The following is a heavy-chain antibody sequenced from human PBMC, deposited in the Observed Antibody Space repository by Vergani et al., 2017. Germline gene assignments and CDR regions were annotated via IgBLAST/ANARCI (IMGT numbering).Heavy chain of an antibody. J-gene: IGHJ6*03. CDR2: ISSSSSTI. V-gene: IGHV3-48*01. CDR3: ARDTPYSSSWYDYYYYMDV. D-gene: IGHD6-13*01. CDR1: GFTFSSYS. Sequence: EVQLVESGGGLVQPGGSLRLSCAASGFTFSSYSMNWVRQAPGKGLEWVSYISSSSSTIYYADSVKGRFTISRDNAKNSLYLQMNSLRAEDTAVYYCARDTPYSSSWYDYYYYMDVWGKGTTVTVSS.